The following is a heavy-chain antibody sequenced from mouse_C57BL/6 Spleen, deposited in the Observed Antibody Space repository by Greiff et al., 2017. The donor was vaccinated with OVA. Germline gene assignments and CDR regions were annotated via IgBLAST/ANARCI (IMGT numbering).Heavy chain of an antibody. J-gene: IGHJ4*01. CDR3: TRDSNYEDYAMDY. CDR2: IRNKANNHAT. D-gene: IGHD2-5*01. Sequence: EVKLEESGGGLVQPGGSMKLSCAASGFTFSDAWMDWVRQSPEKGLEWVAEIRNKANNHATYYAESVKGRFTISRDDSKSSVYLQMNSLRAEDTGIDYCTRDSNYEDYAMDYWGQGTSVTVSS. CDR1: GFTFSDAW. V-gene: IGHV6-6*01.